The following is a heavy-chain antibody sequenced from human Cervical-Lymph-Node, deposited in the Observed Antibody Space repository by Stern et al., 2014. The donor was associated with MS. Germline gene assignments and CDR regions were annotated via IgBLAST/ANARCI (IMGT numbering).Heavy chain of an antibody. CDR1: GGSISSGGSS. J-gene: IGHJ3*01. Sequence: QLVESGSGQAKPSQTLSLTCAVSGGSISSGGSSWNWIRQPPGKGLEWIGVIYHSGSPYYNPSLKGRVFISVDTSKNQFALNLRSVTAADTAVYYCARGGVIYTQDRNGFDVWGQGTMVTVSS. CDR3: ARGGVIYTQDRNGFDV. D-gene: IGHD2-21*01. CDR2: IYHSGSP. V-gene: IGHV4-30-2*01.